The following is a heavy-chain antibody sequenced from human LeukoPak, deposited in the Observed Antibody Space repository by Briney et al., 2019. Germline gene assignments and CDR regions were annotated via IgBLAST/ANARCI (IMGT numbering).Heavy chain of an antibody. V-gene: IGHV4-34*01. CDR2: INHSGST. D-gene: IGHD3-22*01. CDR1: GGSFSGYY. J-gene: IGHJ6*02. Sequence: NPSETLSLTCAVYGGSFSGYYWSWIRQPPGKGLEWIGEINHSGSTNYNPSLKSRVTISVDTSKNQFSLKLSSVTAADTAVYYCARGHQDYYDSSGYPYYYYGMDVWGQGTTVTVSS. CDR3: ARGHQDYYDSSGYPYYYYGMDV.